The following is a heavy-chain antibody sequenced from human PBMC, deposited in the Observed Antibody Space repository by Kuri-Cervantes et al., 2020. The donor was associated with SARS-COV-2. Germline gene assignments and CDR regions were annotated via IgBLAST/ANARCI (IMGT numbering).Heavy chain of an antibody. J-gene: IGHJ6*02. Sequence: ASVKVSCKASGYTFTGYYMHWVRQAPGQGLEWMGWINPNRGGTNYAQKFQGRVTMTRDTSISTAYMELSSLRSEDTAVYYCARSGWSKKHGYYYYYGMDVWCQGTTVTVSS. CDR1: GYTFTGYY. CDR2: INPNRGGT. CDR3: ARSGWSKKHGYYYYYGMDV. V-gene: IGHV1-2*02. D-gene: IGHD2-15*01.